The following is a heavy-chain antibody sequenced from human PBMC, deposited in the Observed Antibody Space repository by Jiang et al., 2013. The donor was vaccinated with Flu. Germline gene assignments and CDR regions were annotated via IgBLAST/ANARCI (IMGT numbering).Heavy chain of an antibody. V-gene: IGHV3-23*01. CDR2: ISGSGGST. Sequence: EWVSAISGSGGSTYYADSVKGRFTISRDNSKNTLYLQMNSLRAEDTAVYYCAKEPDPVPNAFDIWGQGTMVTVSS. D-gene: IGHD1-14*01. CDR3: AKEPDPVPNAFDI. J-gene: IGHJ3*02.